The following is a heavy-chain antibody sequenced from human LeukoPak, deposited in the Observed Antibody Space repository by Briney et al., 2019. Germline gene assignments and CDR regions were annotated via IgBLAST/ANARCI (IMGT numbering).Heavy chain of an antibody. CDR1: GFTFSSYA. Sequence: GGSLRLSCAASGFTFSSYAMHWVRQAPGKGLEWVAVISYDGSNKYYADSVKGRFTISRDNSKKTLYLQMNSLRGEDTAVYYCARESSVAPFDYWGQGTLVTVSS. CDR2: ISYDGSNK. CDR3: ARESSVAPFDY. J-gene: IGHJ4*02. V-gene: IGHV3-30*04. D-gene: IGHD5-12*01.